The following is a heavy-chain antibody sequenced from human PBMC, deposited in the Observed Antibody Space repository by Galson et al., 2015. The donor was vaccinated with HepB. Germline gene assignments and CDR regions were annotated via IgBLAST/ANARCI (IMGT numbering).Heavy chain of an antibody. V-gene: IGHV1-8*01. Sequence: SVKVSCKASGYTFTTYDINWVRQASGQGLEWMGWMNPNSGNTDYAQGFQGRVTRTWNTSISTAYMELSTLRSEDTAVYYCAREPRGTSGSSPENFDYWGQGTLVTVSS. J-gene: IGHJ4*02. CDR3: AREPRGTSGSSPENFDY. CDR2: MNPNSGNT. D-gene: IGHD1-26*01. CDR1: GYTFTTYD.